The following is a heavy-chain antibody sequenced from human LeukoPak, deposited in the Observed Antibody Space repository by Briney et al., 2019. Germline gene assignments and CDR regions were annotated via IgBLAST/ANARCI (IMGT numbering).Heavy chain of an antibody. Sequence: ASVKVSCKASGYTFTSYGISWVRQAPGQGLEWMGWISAYNGNTNYAQKLQGRVTMTTDTSTSTAYMELRSPRSDDTAVYYCASSTSSMYYFDYWGQGTLVTVSS. J-gene: IGHJ4*02. D-gene: IGHD2-2*01. V-gene: IGHV1-18*01. CDR1: GYTFTSYG. CDR3: ASSTSSMYYFDY. CDR2: ISAYNGNT.